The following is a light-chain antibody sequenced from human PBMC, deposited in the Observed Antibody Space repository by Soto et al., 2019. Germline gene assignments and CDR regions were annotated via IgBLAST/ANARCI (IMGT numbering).Light chain of an antibody. CDR2: EVS. V-gene: IGLV2-14*01. J-gene: IGLJ1*01. CDR1: SSDVGGYNY. Sequence: QSALTQPASVYGSPGQSITISCTGTSSDVGGYNYVSWYQQHPGKAPKLMIYEVSNRPSGVSNRFSGSKSGNTASLTISGLQAEDEADYYCSSYTSSSIYVFGTGTKLTVL. CDR3: SSYTSSSIYV.